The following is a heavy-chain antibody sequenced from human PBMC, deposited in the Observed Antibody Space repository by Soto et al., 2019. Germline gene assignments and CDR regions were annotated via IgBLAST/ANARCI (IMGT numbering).Heavy chain of an antibody. Sequence: PGESLKISCKGSGYSFTSYWISWVRQMPGKGLEWMGRIDPSDSYTNYSPSFQGHVTISADKSISTAYLQWSSLKASDTAMYYCASPGSVLRYFDPASAQRPSDYYYYYGMDVWGQGTTVTVSS. CDR3: ASPGSVLRYFDPASAQRPSDYYYYYGMDV. V-gene: IGHV5-10-1*01. CDR1: GYSFTSYW. D-gene: IGHD3-9*01. J-gene: IGHJ6*02. CDR2: IDPSDSYT.